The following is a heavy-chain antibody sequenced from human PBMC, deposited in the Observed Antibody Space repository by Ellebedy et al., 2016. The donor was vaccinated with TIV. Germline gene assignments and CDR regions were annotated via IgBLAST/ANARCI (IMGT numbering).Heavy chain of an antibody. CDR3: ARRYTSGWAPFHY. J-gene: IGHJ4*02. D-gene: IGHD6-19*01. V-gene: IGHV3-23*01. CDR1: GFMLSSYA. Sequence: GGSLRLSCAASGFMLSSYAMSWVRQAPGKGLEWLSSISGGGGSTYYADSVKGRFSVSRDNANNTMYLQMNSLRAEDTAIYYCARRYTSGWAPFHYWGQGTLVTVSS. CDR2: ISGGGGST.